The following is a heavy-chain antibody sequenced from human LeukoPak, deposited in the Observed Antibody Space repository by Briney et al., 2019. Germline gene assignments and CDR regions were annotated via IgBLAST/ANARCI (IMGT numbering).Heavy chain of an antibody. Sequence: ASVKVSCKTSGYTFSTYGITWVRQAPGQGFQWMGWISAHSGDTKYAENFQGRISLTTDTSATTAYMELRSLTSDDTAVYYCARDLSSGGWTLEFGYWDKGSLVTVAS. D-gene: IGHD1-1*01. CDR1: GYTFSTYG. J-gene: IGHJ4*02. V-gene: IGHV1-18*01. CDR3: ARDLSSGGWTLEFGY. CDR2: ISAHSGDT.